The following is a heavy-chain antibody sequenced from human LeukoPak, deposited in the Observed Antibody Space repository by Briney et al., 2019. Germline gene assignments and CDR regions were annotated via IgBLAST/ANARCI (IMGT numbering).Heavy chain of an antibody. V-gene: IGHV4-4*07. CDR3: ASGTIFGGASYYYYMDV. CDR2: IYTSGST. CDR1: GGSISSYY. Sequence: SETLSLTCTVSGGSISSYYWSWIRQPAGKGLEWIGRIYTSGSTNYNPSLKSRVTISVDTSKNQFSLKLSSVTAADTAVYYCASGTIFGGASYYYYMDVWGKGTTVTVSS. D-gene: IGHD3-3*01. J-gene: IGHJ6*03.